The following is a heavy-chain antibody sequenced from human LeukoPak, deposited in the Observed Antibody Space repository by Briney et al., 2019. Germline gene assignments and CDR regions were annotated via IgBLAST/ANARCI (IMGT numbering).Heavy chain of an antibody. Sequence: KPSETLFLTCTVSGGSISSSSYYWGWIRQPPGKELQWIASVYYSGRTNYSPSLKSRVTISVDTSDNQFSLQLNSVTAADTAVYYCARQGSAYYFDFWGQGLLVTVSS. CDR1: GGSISSSSYY. CDR3: ARQGSAYYFDF. CDR2: VYYSGRT. V-gene: IGHV4-39*01. D-gene: IGHD2-15*01. J-gene: IGHJ4*02.